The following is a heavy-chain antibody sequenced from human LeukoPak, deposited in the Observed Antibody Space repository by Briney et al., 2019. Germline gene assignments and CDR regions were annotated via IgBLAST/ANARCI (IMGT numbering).Heavy chain of an antibody. V-gene: IGHV1-2*02. CDR1: GYTFSGYY. Sequence: ASVRVSCKASGYTFSGYYIHWVRQSPGQGLKWMGWMNPNNGDRNYAQKFQGRVTMTRVTSISTAYVELSRLISDDTAVYYCARDRVIGHYYYGMDVWGQGTTVTVS. CDR3: ARDRVIGHYYYGMDV. J-gene: IGHJ6*02. D-gene: IGHD3-22*01. CDR2: MNPNNGDR.